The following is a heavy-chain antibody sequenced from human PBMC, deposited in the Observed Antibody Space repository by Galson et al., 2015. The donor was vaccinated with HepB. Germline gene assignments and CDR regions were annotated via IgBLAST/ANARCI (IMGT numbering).Heavy chain of an antibody. V-gene: IGHV3-30*18. CDR3: AKGGYVTGSPAACES. J-gene: IGHJ5*02. CDR1: GFTFSSYG. CDR2: ISYDGSNK. D-gene: IGHD2-21*02. Sequence: SLRLSCAASGFTFSSYGMHWVRQAPGKGLEWVAVISYDGSNKYHADSVKGRFTISRDNSKNTLYLQMNSLRAEDAAVYYCAKGGYVTGSPAACESWGQGTLVTVSS.